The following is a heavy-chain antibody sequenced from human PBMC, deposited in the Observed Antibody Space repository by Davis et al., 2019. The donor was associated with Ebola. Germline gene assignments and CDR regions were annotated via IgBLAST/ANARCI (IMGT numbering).Heavy chain of an antibody. V-gene: IGHV3-20*04. CDR2: TTWNGDIT. D-gene: IGHD3-16*01. Sequence: GGSLRLSCAASGFTFNSYGMTWVRQPPGKGLQWVSATTWNGDITRYADSVKGRFTISRDNAKNSLYLHMNSLRPEDTAIYYCASMFGHPRNYWGQGTVVTVSS. CDR3: ASMFGHPRNY. J-gene: IGHJ4*02. CDR1: GFTFNSYG.